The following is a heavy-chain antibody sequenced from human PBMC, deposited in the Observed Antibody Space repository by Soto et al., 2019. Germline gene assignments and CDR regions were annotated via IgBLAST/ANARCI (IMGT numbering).Heavy chain of an antibody. J-gene: IGHJ4*02. CDR3: ERAWGSGWSRFFDD. Sequence: ASVKVSCKASGYTFTSYGISWVRQAPGQGLEWMGWISAYNGNTNYAQKLQGRVTMTTDTSTRTAYMELRSLRSDDTAVYYCERAWGSGWSRFFDDWGKGTMVTVSS. D-gene: IGHD6-19*01. CDR2: ISAYNGNT. CDR1: GYTFTSYG. V-gene: IGHV1-18*01.